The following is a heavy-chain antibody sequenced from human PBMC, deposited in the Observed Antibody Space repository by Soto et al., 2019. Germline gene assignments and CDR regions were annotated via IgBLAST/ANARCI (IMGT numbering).Heavy chain of an antibody. J-gene: IGHJ4*02. D-gene: IGHD5-18*01. CDR2: IYYSGST. V-gene: IGHV4-59*01. CDR1: GGSISSYY. CDR3: ASLGIQLWPPDY. Sequence: PSETLSLTCTVSGGSISSYYWSWIRQPPGKGLEWIGYIYYSGSTNYNPSLKSRVTISVDTSKNQFSLKLSSVTAADTAVYYCASLGIQLWPPDYWGQGTLVTVSS.